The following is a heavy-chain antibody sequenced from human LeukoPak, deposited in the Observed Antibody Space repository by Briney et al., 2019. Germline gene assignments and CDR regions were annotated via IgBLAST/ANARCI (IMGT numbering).Heavy chain of an antibody. CDR2: IKQDGSEK. J-gene: IGHJ6*03. V-gene: IGHV3-7*01. Sequence: PGGSLRLSCAASGFTFSSYWMSWVRQAPGKGLEWVANIKQDGSEKYYVDSVKGRFTISRDNAKNSLYLQMNSLRAEDTAVYYCARAGSSSSHYYYYYMDVWGKGTTVTVSS. CDR3: ARAGSSSSHYYYYYMDV. CDR1: GFTFSSYW. D-gene: IGHD6-6*01.